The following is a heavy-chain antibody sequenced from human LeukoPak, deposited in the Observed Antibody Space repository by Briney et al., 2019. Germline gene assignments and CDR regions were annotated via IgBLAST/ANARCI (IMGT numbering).Heavy chain of an antibody. CDR2: ISYDGSNK. Sequence: PGGSLRLSCAASGFTFSSYAMHWVRQAPGKGLEWVAVISYDGSNKYYADSVKGRFTISRDNSKNTLYLQMNSLRAEDTAVYYCARDRLRITIFLGGMDVWGQGTTVTVSS. CDR3: ARDRLRITIFLGGMDV. D-gene: IGHD3-9*01. CDR1: GFTFSSYA. J-gene: IGHJ6*02. V-gene: IGHV3-30-3*01.